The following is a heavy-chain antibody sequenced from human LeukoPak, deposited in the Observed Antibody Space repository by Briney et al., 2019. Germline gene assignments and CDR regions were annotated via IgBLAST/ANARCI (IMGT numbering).Heavy chain of an antibody. CDR3: ARDFKHTTMIQDTTGY. V-gene: IGHV3-21*01. D-gene: IGHD4-17*01. CDR1: GFTFSSCS. CDR2: ISSSGIYI. J-gene: IGHJ4*02. Sequence: PGGSLRLSCAASGFTFSSCSMNWVRQAPGKGLEWVSSISSSGIYIYYADSVKGRFTISRDNAKNSLYLQMNSLRVEDTAVYYCARDFKHTTMIQDTTGYWGQGTLVTVSS.